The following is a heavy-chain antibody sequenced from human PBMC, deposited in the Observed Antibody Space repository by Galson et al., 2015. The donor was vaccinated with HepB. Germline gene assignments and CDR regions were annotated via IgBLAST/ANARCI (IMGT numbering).Heavy chain of an antibody. CDR3: AGWYDSKSTPSENYFDY. J-gene: IGHJ4*02. CDR2: INHSGST. D-gene: IGHD3-22*01. CDR1: GGSISSGGYY. Sequence: ETLSLTCTVSGGSISSGGYYWSWIRQHPGKGLEWIGEINHSGSTNYNPSLKSRVTISVDTSKNQFSLKLSSVTAADTAVYYCAGWYDSKSTPSENYFDYWGQGTLVTVSS. V-gene: IGHV4-39*07.